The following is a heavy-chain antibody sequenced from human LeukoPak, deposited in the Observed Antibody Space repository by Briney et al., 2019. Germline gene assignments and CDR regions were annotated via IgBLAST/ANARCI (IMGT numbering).Heavy chain of an antibody. CDR1: KFTASKFTFSSYD. V-gene: IGHV3-23*01. Sequence: GGSLRLSCAASKFTASKFTFSSYDMSWVRPAPGKGLEWGSAISGSGDSTSYADSVKGRFTVSRDNSKNTLYLQMNCLRAEDTAVYYCAKGRYGANSGTFDYWGQGTLVTVSS. CDR3: AKGRYGANSGTFDY. D-gene: IGHD4/OR15-4a*01. CDR2: ISGSGDST. J-gene: IGHJ4*02.